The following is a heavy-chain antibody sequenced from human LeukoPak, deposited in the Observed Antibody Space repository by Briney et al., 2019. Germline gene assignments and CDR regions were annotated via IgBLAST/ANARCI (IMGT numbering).Heavy chain of an antibody. CDR2: IYYTGRT. CDR3: ARPWGGDYGGNSVAFDL. CDR1: GGSISGYY. D-gene: IGHD4-23*01. J-gene: IGHJ3*01. Sequence: PSETLSLTCTVSGGSISGYYWNWIRQPPGRGLEWIGFIYYTGRTTYNPSLKNRVTMSLDTSKNHFSLNLTSMTAADTAVYYCARPWGGDYGGNSVAFDLWGQGTLVTVSS. V-gene: IGHV4-59*08.